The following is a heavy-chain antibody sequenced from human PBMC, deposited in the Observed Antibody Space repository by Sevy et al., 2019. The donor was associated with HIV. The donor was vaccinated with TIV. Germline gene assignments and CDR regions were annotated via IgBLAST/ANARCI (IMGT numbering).Heavy chain of an antibody. D-gene: IGHD6-13*01. CDR2: IWYDGSNK. CDR1: GFTFSSYG. J-gene: IGHJ5*02. Sequence: GGSLRLSCAASGFTFSSYGMHWVRQAPGKGLEWVAVIWYDGSNKYYADSVKGRFTISRDNSKNTLYLQMNSLRAEDTAVYYCARATYSSSWNDNWFDPRGQGTLVTVSS. V-gene: IGHV3-33*01. CDR3: ARATYSSSWNDNWFDP.